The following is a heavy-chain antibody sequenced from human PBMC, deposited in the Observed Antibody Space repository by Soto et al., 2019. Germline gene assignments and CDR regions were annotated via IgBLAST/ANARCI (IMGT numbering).Heavy chain of an antibody. J-gene: IGHJ5*02. CDR3: ARGLGRNYDLWSGYYLGWFDP. D-gene: IGHD3-3*01. Sequence: QVQLQESGPGLVKPSQTLSLTCAVYGGSFSGYDWSWIRQPPGKGLEWMGQINHGGTTNYSPSLKSRITISIATSKNQFSVKLSSVTAADTAVYYCARGLGRNYDLWSGYYLGWFDPWGQGTLVTVSS. CDR1: GGSFSGYD. V-gene: IGHV4-34*09. CDR2: INHGGTT.